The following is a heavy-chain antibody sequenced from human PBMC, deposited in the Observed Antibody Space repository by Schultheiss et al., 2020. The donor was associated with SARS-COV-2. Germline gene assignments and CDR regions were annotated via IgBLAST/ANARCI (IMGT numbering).Heavy chain of an antibody. D-gene: IGHD2-15*01. J-gene: IGHJ3*02. V-gene: IGHV4-30-4*01. CDR2: SNHSGST. CDR3: ASGYCSGGSCYSRSAFDI. Sequence: SQTLSLTCTVSGGSISSGDYYWSWIRQPPGKGLEWIGESNHSGSTNYNPSLKSRVTISVDTSKNQFSLKLSSVTAADTAVYYCASGYCSGGSCYSRSAFDIWGQGTMVTVSS. CDR1: GGSISSGDYY.